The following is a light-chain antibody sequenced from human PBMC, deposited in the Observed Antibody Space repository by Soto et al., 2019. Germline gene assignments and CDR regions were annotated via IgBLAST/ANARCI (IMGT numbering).Light chain of an antibody. Sequence: DIVMTQSPDSLAVSLGERATINCKSSQSVLYSSNNKNYLAWYQQKPGQPPKLLIYWASTRESGVPDRFSGSRSGTDFPFTISRLQAEDVAVYYCQQYYSTPPYTFGQGTKLEIK. V-gene: IGKV4-1*01. J-gene: IGKJ2*01. CDR3: QQYYSTPPYT. CDR1: QSVLYSSNNKNY. CDR2: WAS.